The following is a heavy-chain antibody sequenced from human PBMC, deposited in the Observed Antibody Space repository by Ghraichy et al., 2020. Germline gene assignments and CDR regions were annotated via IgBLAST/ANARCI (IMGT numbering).Heavy chain of an antibody. D-gene: IGHD3-10*01. CDR3: AKDRRRYYGSGSYYEGDV. J-gene: IGHJ6*02. Sequence: LSLTCAASGFTFSSYAMSWVRQAPGKGLEWVSAISGSGGSTYYADSVKGRFTISRDNSKNTLYLQMNSLRAEDTAVYYCAKDRRRYYGSGSYYEGDVWGQGTTVTVSS. CDR1: GFTFSSYA. V-gene: IGHV3-23*01. CDR2: ISGSGGST.